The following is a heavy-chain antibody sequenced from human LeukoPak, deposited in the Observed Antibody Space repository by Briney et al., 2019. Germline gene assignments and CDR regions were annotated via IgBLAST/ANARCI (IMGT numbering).Heavy chain of an antibody. CDR1: GYTFSSYG. V-gene: IGHV1-46*01. CDR2: INPSGGST. J-gene: IGHJ4*02. CDR3: ARLRGRYSSSWPFDY. Sequence: ASVKVSCKASGYTFSSYGISWVRQAPGQGLEWMGIINPSGGSTSYAQKFQGRVTMTRDMSTSTVYMELSSLRSEDTAVYYCARLRGRYSSSWPFDYWGQGTLVTVSS. D-gene: IGHD6-13*01.